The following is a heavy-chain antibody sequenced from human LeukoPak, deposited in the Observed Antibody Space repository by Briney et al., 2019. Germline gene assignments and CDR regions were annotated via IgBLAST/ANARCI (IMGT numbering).Heavy chain of an antibody. J-gene: IGHJ4*02. Sequence: PSETLSLTCTVSGGSISSYYWSWLRQPPGKGLEWLGYIYYSGSTNYNPSLKSRVTISVDTSKNQFSLKLSSVTAADTAVYYCARGSTVTTHWGQGTLVTVSS. CDR3: ARGSTVTTH. V-gene: IGHV4-59*01. CDR2: IYYSGST. CDR1: GGSISSYY. D-gene: IGHD4-17*01.